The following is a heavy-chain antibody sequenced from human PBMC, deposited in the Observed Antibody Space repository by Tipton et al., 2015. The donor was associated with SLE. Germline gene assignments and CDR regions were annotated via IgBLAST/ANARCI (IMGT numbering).Heavy chain of an antibody. CDR1: GFTFSSSW. J-gene: IGHJ4*02. D-gene: IGHD6-19*01. V-gene: IGHV3-7*03. CDR3: ARDGVAVPGPYFEY. Sequence: SLRLSCSVSGFTFSSSWMSWIRQAPGKGLEWVANINQDGSETYSVDSVKGRFTISRDNGKNSLSLQMNSLRAEDTAVYYCARDGVAVPGPYFEYWGQGTLVTVS. CDR2: INQDGSET.